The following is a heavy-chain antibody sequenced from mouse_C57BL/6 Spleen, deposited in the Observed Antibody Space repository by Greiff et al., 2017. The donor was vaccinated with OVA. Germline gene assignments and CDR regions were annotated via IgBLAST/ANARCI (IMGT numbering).Heavy chain of an antibody. V-gene: IGHV1-64*01. CDR1: GYTFTSYW. J-gene: IGHJ4*01. Sequence: VQLQQSGAELVKPGASVKLSCKASGYTFTSYWMHWVKQRPGQGLEWIGMIHPNSGSTNYNEKFKSKATLTVDKSSSTAYMQLSSLTSEDSAVYYCARPGTGAMDDWGQGTSVTVSS. CDR3: ARPGTGAMDD. CDR2: IHPNSGST. D-gene: IGHD3-3*01.